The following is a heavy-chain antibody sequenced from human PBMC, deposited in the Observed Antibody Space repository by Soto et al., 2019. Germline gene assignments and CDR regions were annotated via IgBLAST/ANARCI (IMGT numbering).Heavy chain of an antibody. CDR3: SRRCRNFCGLDV. CDR2: IYHSGAS. Sequence: QVRLQESGPGLVKPSGTLSLTCTVSGDPINITYWWTWVRQSPGKGLEWLGEIYHSGASHYNPSLQSRLSLSIDKSENQFFLRLDSVTAADTAVYYCSRRCRNFCGLDVWGQGTTVTVS. V-gene: IGHV4-4*02. J-gene: IGHJ6*02. CDR1: GDPINITYW.